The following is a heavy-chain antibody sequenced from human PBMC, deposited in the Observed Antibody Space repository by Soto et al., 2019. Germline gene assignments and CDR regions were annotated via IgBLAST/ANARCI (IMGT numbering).Heavy chain of an antibody. Sequence: SETLSLTCTVSGDSFSNYYWSWIRQPAGKGLEWIGRIYPSGTTNYNPSLKSRLTMSRDTSKNQFSLSLRSVTAADTAVYFCARDDFGSAGMDVWGQGATVTVSS. J-gene: IGHJ6*02. CDR1: GDSFSNYY. CDR2: IYPSGTT. D-gene: IGHD3-10*01. CDR3: ARDDFGSAGMDV. V-gene: IGHV4-4*07.